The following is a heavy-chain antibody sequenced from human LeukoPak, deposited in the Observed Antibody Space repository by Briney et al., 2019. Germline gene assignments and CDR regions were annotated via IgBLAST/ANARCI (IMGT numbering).Heavy chain of an antibody. CDR2: ISSSGSAI. V-gene: IGHV3-48*03. CDR1: GCTFSSYE. J-gene: IGHJ4*02. D-gene: IGHD3-3*01. Sequence: GGSLRLSCAASGCTFSSYEMNWVRQAPGKGLEWVSYISSSGSAIYYADSVKGRFTISRDNAKNSLYLQMNSLRAEDTAVYYCATVQVLRFLEWLSDFDYWGQGTLVTVSS. CDR3: ATVQVLRFLEWLSDFDY.